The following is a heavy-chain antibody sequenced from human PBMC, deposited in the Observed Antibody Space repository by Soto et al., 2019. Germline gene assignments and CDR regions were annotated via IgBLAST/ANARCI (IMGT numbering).Heavy chain of an antibody. J-gene: IGHJ4*02. CDR3: VKGEYYYDSSGYYPFDY. D-gene: IGHD3-22*01. Sequence: PGGSLRLSCAASGFTFSIYAMHWVRQAPGKGLEYVSSISTNGGSTDYADSVKGRFTISRDNSKNTVYLQMSSLRVEDTAVYYSVKGEYYYDSSGYYPFDYWGQGTLVTVSS. CDR1: GFTFSIYA. V-gene: IGHV3-64D*06. CDR2: ISTNGGST.